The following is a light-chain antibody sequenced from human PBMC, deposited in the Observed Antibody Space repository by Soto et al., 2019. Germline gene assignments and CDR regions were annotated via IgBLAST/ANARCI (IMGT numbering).Light chain of an antibody. CDR2: DVS. Sequence: QSVLTQPSSVSGSPGQSITISCTGTSSDVGGYNYVSWYQQHPGKAPKLMIYDVSNRPSGVSNRFSGSKSGNTASLTISGLQAEDEADYYCSSYTSSSTPNYFFGTGTKLTVL. CDR3: SSYTSSSTPNYF. V-gene: IGLV2-14*01. J-gene: IGLJ1*01. CDR1: SSDVGGYNY.